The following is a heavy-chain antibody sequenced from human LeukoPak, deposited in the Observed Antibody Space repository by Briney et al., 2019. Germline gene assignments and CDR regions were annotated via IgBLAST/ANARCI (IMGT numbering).Heavy chain of an antibody. J-gene: IGHJ6*03. Sequence: SETLSLTCTVSGGSISSYYWSWIRQPPGKGLEWIGYIYYSGSTNYSPSLKSRVTISVDTSKNQFSLKLSSVTAADTAVYYCARATLWFGELLSGDYYYYYMDVWGKGTTVTVSS. CDR2: IYYSGST. CDR3: ARATLWFGELLSGDYYYYYMDV. V-gene: IGHV4-59*01. D-gene: IGHD3-10*01. CDR1: GGSISSYY.